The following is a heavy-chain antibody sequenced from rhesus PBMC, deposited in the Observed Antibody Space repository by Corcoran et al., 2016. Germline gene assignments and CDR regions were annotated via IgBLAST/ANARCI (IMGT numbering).Heavy chain of an antibody. CDR2: ISYDGSKK. D-gene: IGHD5-42*01. J-gene: IGHJ2*01. CDR1: GLTFSSYG. CDR3: ARIPREYSGYSYRPYWYFDL. V-gene: IGHV3-54*02. Sequence: EVQLVESGGGVVQPGGSLRLSCAASGLTFSSYGMHWFRQAPGQGREWVAVISYDGSKKYYSDSVKYRFTISRDNSKNMLYLQMNNLKLEDTAVYYCARIPREYSGYSYRPYWYFDLWGPGTPITISS.